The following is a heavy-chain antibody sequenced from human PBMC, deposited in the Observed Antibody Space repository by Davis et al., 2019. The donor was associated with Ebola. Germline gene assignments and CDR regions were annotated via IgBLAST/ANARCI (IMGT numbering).Heavy chain of an antibody. Sequence: ASVKVSCKASGYTFTNHAMHWVRQAPGQRLEWLGWINAGNGNTKYSQNFQGRVTLTRDTSASTAYIELSSLRSEDTAVYYCARVGPYAHYYYYAMDVWGQGTTVTVSS. CDR3: ARVGPYAHYYYYAMDV. D-gene: IGHD2-8*01. CDR2: INAGNGNT. V-gene: IGHV1-3*01. CDR1: GYTFTNHA. J-gene: IGHJ6*02.